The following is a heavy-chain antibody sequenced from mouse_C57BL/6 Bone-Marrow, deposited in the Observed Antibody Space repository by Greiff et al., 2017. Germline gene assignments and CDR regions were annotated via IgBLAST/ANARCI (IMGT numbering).Heavy chain of an antibody. V-gene: IGHV1-81*01. D-gene: IGHD1-1*01. CDR3: AREGDYYGRSSWFDD. J-gene: IGHJ2*01. CDR2: IYPRSGNT. CDR1: GYTFTSYG. Sequence: QVQLQQSGAELARPGASVKLSCKASGYTFTSYGISWVKQRTGQGLEWIGEIYPRSGNTYYNEKFKGKATLTADTSSSTAYMQLRSLTSADYAVDGCAREGDYYGRSSWFDDWGPGTTLTVSS.